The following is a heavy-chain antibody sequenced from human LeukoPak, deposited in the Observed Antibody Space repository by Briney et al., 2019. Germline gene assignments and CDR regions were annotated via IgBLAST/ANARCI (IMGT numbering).Heavy chain of an antibody. CDR1: GYTFTDYY. CDR2: INPNTGDT. J-gene: IGHJ4*02. CDR3: APTNGGSYYFDY. Sequence: ASVKVSCKASGYTFTDYYMHWVRQAPGQGLEWMGWINPNTGDTNYAQTFQGRVTMTRETSISTAYMELSRLRSDDTAVFYCAPTNGGSYYFDYWGPGTLVTVSS. V-gene: IGHV1-2*02. D-gene: IGHD2-8*01.